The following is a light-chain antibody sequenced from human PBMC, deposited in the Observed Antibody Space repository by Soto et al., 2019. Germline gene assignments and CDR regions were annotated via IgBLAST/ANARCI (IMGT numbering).Light chain of an antibody. CDR2: DAS. CDR3: QQYDNPALT. V-gene: IGKV1-33*01. Sequence: DIQMTQSPSSLSASVGDRVTITCQASQDISNYLNWYQQKPGKAPKLLIYDASNLETGVTSRFSGSGSGTDFTCTISSLQPEDIATYYCQQYDNPALTFGGGTKVEIK. CDR1: QDISNY. J-gene: IGKJ4*01.